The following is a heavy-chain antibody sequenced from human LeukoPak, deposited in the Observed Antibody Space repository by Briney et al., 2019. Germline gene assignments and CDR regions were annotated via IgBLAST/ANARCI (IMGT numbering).Heavy chain of an antibody. CDR2: ISYNSDTI. V-gene: IGHV3-9*01. J-gene: IGHJ2*01. CDR3: AKDYCGGDCYSGSYFDL. CDR1: GFTFDDYA. Sequence: GGSLRLSCAASGFTFDDYAMHWVRHAPGKGLEGVSGISYNSDTIAYADSVKGRFTISRDNAKNSLYLQMNSLRAEDTALYYCAKDYCGGDCYSGSYFDLWGRGTLVTVSS. D-gene: IGHD2-21*02.